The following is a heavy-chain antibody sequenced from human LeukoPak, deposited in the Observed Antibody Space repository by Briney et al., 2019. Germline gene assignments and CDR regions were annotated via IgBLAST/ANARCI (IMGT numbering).Heavy chain of an antibody. CDR3: ARLDYYGSGSYYRGSYFDY. Sequence: ASVKVSCKASGYIFTGYYMHWVRQAPGQGLEWMGWINPNSGDTNYAQKFQGRVTMTRDTSISTAYMELSRLRSDDTAVYYCARLDYYGSGSYYRGSYFDYWGQGTLVTVSS. CDR2: INPNSGDT. J-gene: IGHJ4*02. CDR1: GYIFTGYY. V-gene: IGHV1-2*02. D-gene: IGHD3-10*01.